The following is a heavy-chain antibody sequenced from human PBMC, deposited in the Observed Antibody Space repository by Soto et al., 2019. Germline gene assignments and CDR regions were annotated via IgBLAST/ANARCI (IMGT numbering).Heavy chain of an antibody. CDR3: ARAGDYRGYYYGMDV. J-gene: IGHJ6*02. CDR1: GFTFSRYA. Sequence: EVQLVESGGGLVQPGGSLRLSCAASGFTFSRYAMHWVRQAPGKGLEYVSAISSNGGSTYYANSVKGRFTISRDNSKNTLYLQMGSLRAEDMDVYYCARAGDYRGYYYGMDVWGQGTTVTVSS. CDR2: ISSNGGST. D-gene: IGHD4-17*01. V-gene: IGHV3-64*01.